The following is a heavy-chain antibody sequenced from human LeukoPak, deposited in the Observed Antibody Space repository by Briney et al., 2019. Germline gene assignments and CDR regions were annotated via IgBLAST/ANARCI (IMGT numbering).Heavy chain of an antibody. CDR1: GFTFSSYG. V-gene: IGHV3-30*18. J-gene: IGHJ6*02. CDR2: TSYDGSNK. Sequence: PGRSLRLSCAASGFTFSSYGMHSVRQAPGKGLEWVAVTSYDGSNKYYADSVKGRFTISRVNSNNTLHLQMNSLIAEDTAVYYCAKSPFPWVHYGVDVWGQGTTVTVSS. CDR3: AKSPFPWVHYGVDV.